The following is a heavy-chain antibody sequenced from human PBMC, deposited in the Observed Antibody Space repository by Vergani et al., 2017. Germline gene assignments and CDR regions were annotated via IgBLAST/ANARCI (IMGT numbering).Heavy chain of an antibody. CDR2: INSDGSST. Sequence: EVQLVESGGGLVQPGGSLRLSCAASGFTFSSYWMHWVRQAPGKGLVWVSRINSDGSSTSYADSVKGRFTISRDNAKNTLYLQMNSLRAEDTAVYYCAKPATVTTWAIYYFDYWGQGTLVTVSS. V-gene: IGHV3-74*01. D-gene: IGHD4-17*01. J-gene: IGHJ4*02. CDR1: GFTFSSYW. CDR3: AKPATVTTWAIYYFDY.